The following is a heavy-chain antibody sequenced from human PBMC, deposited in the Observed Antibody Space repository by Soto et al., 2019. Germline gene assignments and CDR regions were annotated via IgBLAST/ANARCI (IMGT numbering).Heavy chain of an antibody. CDR2: INWNGGST. J-gene: IGHJ3*02. CDR1: GFTFGDYG. CDR3: ARMGFLEWLFDAFDI. D-gene: IGHD3-3*01. Sequence: GGSLRLSCAASGFTFGDYGMSWVRQAPGKGLEWVSGINWNGGSTGYADSVKGRFPISRDNAKNSLYLQMNSLRAEDTSLYYCARMGFLEWLFDAFDIWGQGTMVTVSS. V-gene: IGHV3-20*04.